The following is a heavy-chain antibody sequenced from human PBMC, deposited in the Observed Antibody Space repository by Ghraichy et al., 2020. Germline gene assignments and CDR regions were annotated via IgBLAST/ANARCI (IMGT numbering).Heavy chain of an antibody. Sequence: ASVKVSCKASGYIFITYYMHWVRQAPGQGLEWMGIINPSGDDTSYAQNLQGRVTMTRDTSTSTVYMQLTSLRSEDTAVYYCFGRPPDNGDDGYFQHWGQGTLVTVSS. CDR3: FGRPPDNGDDGYFQH. J-gene: IGHJ1*01. V-gene: IGHV1-46*04. CDR1: GYIFITYY. D-gene: IGHD4-17*01. CDR2: INPSGDDT.